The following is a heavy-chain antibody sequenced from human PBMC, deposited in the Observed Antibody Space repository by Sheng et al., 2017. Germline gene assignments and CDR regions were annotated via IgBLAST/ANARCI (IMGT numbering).Heavy chain of an antibody. CDR3: ARDAYGDQFDY. Sequence: EVQLVESGGGLIQPGGSLRLSCAASGFTVSSNYMSWVRQAPGKGLEWVSVIYRGGTTYYADSVKGRFTISRDNSNNTLYLQMNSLRAEDTAVYYCARDAYGDQFDYWGQGTLVTVSS. CDR1: GFTVSSNY. J-gene: IGHJ4*02. V-gene: IGHV3-53*01. D-gene: IGHD4-17*01. CDR2: IYRGGTT.